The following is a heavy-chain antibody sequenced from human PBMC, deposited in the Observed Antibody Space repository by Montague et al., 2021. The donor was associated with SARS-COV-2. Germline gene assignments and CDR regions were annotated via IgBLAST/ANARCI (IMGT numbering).Heavy chain of an antibody. CDR3: ARAPVAHITIFRVVTSFDY. CDR1: GGSISSYY. J-gene: IGHJ4*02. CDR2: IYYSGST. Sequence: SETLSLTCTVSGGSISSYYWSWIRQPPGKGLEWIGYIYYSGSTNXNPSLKSRVTISVDTSKNQFSLKLSSVTAADTAVYYCARAPVAHITIFRVVTSFDYWGQGTLATVSS. D-gene: IGHD3-3*01. V-gene: IGHV4-59*01.